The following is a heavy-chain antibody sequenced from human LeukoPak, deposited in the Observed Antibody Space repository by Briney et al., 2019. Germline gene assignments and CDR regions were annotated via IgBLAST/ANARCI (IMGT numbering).Heavy chain of an antibody. V-gene: IGHV4-34*01. CDR3: ARVRSYRRGSGSYRIFDY. CDR2: INHSGST. J-gene: IGHJ4*02. CDR1: GGSVSHSSYY. Sequence: PSETLSLTCSVSGGSVSHSSYYWSWIRQPPGKGLEWIGEINHSGSTNYNPSLKSRVTISVDTSKNQFSLKLSSVTAADTAVYYCARVRSYRRGSGSYRIFDYWGQGTLVTVSS. D-gene: IGHD1-26*01.